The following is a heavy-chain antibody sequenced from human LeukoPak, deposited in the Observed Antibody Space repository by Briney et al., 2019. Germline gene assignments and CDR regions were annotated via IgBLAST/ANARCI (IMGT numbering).Heavy chain of an antibody. D-gene: IGHD4-17*01. Sequence: SETLSLTCTVSRGSISSYYWSWIRQPPGRGLEWVGYIYYSGSTDYNPSLKSRVNISVDASKNQFSLKLSSVTAADTAVYYCARHGPERYTVTEFDYWGQGTLVTVSS. CDR3: ARHGPERYTVTEFDY. V-gene: IGHV4-59*08. CDR2: IYYSGST. CDR1: RGSISSYY. J-gene: IGHJ4*02.